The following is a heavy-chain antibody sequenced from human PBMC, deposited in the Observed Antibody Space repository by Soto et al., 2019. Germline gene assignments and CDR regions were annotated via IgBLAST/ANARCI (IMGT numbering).Heavy chain of an antibody. CDR3: ARGSYGSLVFDY. CDR1: GGTFSSYA. Sequence: SVKVSCKASGGTFSSYAISWVRQAPGQGLEWMGGIIPIFGTANYAQKFQGRVTITADESTSTAYVELSSLRSEDTAVYYCARGSYGSLVFDYWGQGTLGTVS. V-gene: IGHV1-69*13. D-gene: IGHD5-18*01. CDR2: IIPIFGTA. J-gene: IGHJ4*02.